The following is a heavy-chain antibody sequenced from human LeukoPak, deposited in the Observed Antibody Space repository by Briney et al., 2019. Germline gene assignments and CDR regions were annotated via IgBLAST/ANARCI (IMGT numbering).Heavy chain of an antibody. Sequence: GGSLRLSCAASGFTFTDYWMTWVRQVPGKGLEWVANIKQGGSESYYVDSVKGRFTISRENAKNSLYLQMDSLRDDDTAVYYCARVGAWELQRVFDYWGQGTLVTVSS. CDR1: GFTFTDYW. CDR3: ARVGAWELQRVFDY. CDR2: IKQGGSES. J-gene: IGHJ4*02. V-gene: IGHV3-7*01. D-gene: IGHD1-26*01.